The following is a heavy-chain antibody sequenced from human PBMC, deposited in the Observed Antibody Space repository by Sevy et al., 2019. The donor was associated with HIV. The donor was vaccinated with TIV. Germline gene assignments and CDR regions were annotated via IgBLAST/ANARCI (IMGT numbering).Heavy chain of an antibody. D-gene: IGHD2-15*01. V-gene: IGHV1-69*13. J-gene: IGHJ4*02. Sequence: ASVKVSCKASGVTFSSYAVSWVRQAPGQGLEWMGGIIPIFGTANHAQKFQGRVTITADESTSTAYMELSSLRSEDTAVYYCAREGVGIYYFDYWCQGTLVTVSS. CDR1: GVTFSSYA. CDR3: AREGVGIYYFDY. CDR2: IIPIFGTA.